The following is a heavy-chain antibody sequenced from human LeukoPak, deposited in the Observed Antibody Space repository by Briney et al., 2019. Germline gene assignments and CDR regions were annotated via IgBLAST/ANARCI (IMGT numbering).Heavy chain of an antibody. CDR1: GYSFTSYW. CDR2: IYPGDSDT. CDR3: ASLSVTGVGAGSFDY. Sequence: GESLKISCKGSGYSFTSYWIGWVRQMPGKGLEWMGIIYPGDSDTRYSPSFQGQVTISADKSISTAYLQWSSLKASDTAMYYCASLSVTGVGAGSFDYWGQGTLVTVSS. J-gene: IGHJ4*02. V-gene: IGHV5-51*01. D-gene: IGHD1-26*01.